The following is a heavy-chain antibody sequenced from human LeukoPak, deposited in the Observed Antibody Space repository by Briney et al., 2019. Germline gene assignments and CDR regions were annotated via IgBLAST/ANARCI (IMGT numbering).Heavy chain of an antibody. CDR3: ARATTIVDY. V-gene: IGHV4-59*12. CDR1: GGSISNYY. J-gene: IGHJ4*02. CDR2: IYYSGST. Sequence: SETLSLTCAVSGGSISNYYWSWIRQPPGKGLEWIAYIYYSGSTNYSPSLQSRVTIAVDTSKNQLTLKLSSVTAADTAVYYCARATTIVDYWGQGTLVTVSS. D-gene: IGHD5-24*01.